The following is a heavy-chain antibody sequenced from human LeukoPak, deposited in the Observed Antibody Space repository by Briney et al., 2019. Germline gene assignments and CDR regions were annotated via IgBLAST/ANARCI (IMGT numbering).Heavy chain of an antibody. CDR2: ISSSSSTI. J-gene: IGHJ6*03. D-gene: IGHD5-12*01. V-gene: IGHV3-48*01. Sequence: GGSLRLSCAASGFTFSSYSMNWVRQAPGKGLEWVSYISSSSSTIYYADSVKGRFTISRDNAKNSLYLQMNSLRAEDTAVYYCARDKIVAYYYYMDVWGKGTTVTVSS. CDR1: GFTFSSYS. CDR3: ARDKIVAYYYYMDV.